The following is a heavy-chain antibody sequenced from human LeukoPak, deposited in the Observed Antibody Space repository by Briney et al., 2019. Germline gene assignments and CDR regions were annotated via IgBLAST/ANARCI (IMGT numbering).Heavy chain of an antibody. CDR2: IKQDGSEK. J-gene: IGHJ6*03. D-gene: IGHD3-10*01. V-gene: IGHV3-7*01. Sequence: PGGSLRLSCAASGFTFNNYGMHWVRQAPGKGLEWVANIKQDGSEKYYVDSVKGRFTISRDNAKNLLYLQVNSLRAEDTAVYYCARDQLWLYGRTSYYYYFYMDVWGTGTTVAVSS. CDR3: ARDQLWLYGRTSYYYYFYMDV. CDR1: GFTFNNYG.